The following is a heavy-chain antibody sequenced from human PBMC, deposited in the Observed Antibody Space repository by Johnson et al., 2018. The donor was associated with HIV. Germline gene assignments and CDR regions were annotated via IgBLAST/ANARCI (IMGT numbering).Heavy chain of an antibody. D-gene: IGHD3-22*01. CDR1: GFTFSSYW. CDR3: ANGNYYYDSSGYPTDAFDI. CDR2: IKQDGSEK. V-gene: IGHV3-7*05. J-gene: IGHJ3*02. Sequence: VQLVESGGGLVQPGGSLRLSCAASGFTFSSYWMSWVRQAPGKGLEWVANIKQDGSEKYYVDSVKGRFTISRDNAKNSLYLQMNSLRAEDTALYYCANGNYYYDSSGYPTDAFDIWGQGTMVTVSS.